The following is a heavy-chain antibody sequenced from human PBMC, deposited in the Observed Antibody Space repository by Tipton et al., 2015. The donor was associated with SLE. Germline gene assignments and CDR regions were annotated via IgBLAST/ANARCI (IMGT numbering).Heavy chain of an antibody. CDR3: ARQSDTTMVAYFDS. Sequence: TLSLTCTVYASINSHYWSWIRQPPGKGLEWIGYIYYSGKTDYNPSLKSRVTISVDTSKNQFSLKLSSVTAADTAVYYCARQSDTTMVAYFDSWGQGTVVTVSS. CDR1: ASINSHY. J-gene: IGHJ4*02. V-gene: IGHV4-59*11. CDR2: IYYSGKT. D-gene: IGHD5-18*01.